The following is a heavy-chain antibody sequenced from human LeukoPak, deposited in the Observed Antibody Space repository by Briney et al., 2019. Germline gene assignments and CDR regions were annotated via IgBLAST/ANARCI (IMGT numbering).Heavy chain of an antibody. CDR2: IYSGGST. Sequence: GGSLRLSCAASGFTVSSNYMSWVRQAPGKGLEWVSVIYSGGSTFYADSVKGRFTISRDNSKNTLYLQMNSLRAEDTAVYYCARGVLPVFGCYGMDVWGQGTTVTVSS. CDR1: GFTVSSNY. D-gene: IGHD3-10*01. CDR3: ARGVLPVFGCYGMDV. J-gene: IGHJ6*02. V-gene: IGHV3-53*01.